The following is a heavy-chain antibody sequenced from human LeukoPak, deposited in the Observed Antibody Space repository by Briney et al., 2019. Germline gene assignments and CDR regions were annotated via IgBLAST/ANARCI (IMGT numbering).Heavy chain of an antibody. V-gene: IGHV3-11*01. J-gene: IGHJ4*02. CDR3: ARDRCSSTSCYFAY. Sequence: GGSLRLSCAASGFTFNDYHMNWIRQAPGKGLEWISYISPGGGDIYFADSVKGRFTLSRDNAKNSLYLQVSSLTAEDTAVYYCARDRCSSTSCYFAYWGQGTLVTVSS. CDR1: GFTFNDYH. CDR2: ISPGGGDI. D-gene: IGHD2-2*01.